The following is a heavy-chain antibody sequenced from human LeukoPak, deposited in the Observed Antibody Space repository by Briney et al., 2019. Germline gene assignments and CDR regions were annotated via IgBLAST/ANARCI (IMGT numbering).Heavy chain of an antibody. J-gene: IGHJ4*02. D-gene: IGHD6-19*01. CDR3: ARVYESVAGTGEGYFDY. CDR1: GGTFSSYA. Sequence: SVKVSCTASGGTFSSYAISWVRQAPGQGLEWMGGIIPIFGTANYAQKFQGRVTITTDESTSTAYMELSSLRSEDTAVYYCARVYESVAGTGEGYFDYWGQGTLVTVSS. V-gene: IGHV1-69*05. CDR2: IIPIFGTA.